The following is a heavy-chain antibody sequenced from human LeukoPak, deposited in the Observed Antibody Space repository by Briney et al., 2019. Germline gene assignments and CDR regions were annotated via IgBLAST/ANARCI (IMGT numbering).Heavy chain of an antibody. Sequence: SETLSLTCAVYGGSFSGYYWSWIRQPPGKGLEWIGEINHSGSTNYNPSLKSRVTISVDTSKNQFSLKLSSVTAADTAVYYCARGRYCSGGSCLGGKWFDPWGQGTLVTASS. CDR3: ARGRYCSGGSCLGGKWFDP. CDR2: INHSGST. J-gene: IGHJ5*02. CDR1: GGSFSGYY. V-gene: IGHV4-34*01. D-gene: IGHD2-15*01.